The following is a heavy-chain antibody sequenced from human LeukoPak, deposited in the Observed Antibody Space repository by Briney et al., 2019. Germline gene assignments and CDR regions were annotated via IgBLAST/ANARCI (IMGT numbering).Heavy chain of an antibody. CDR1: GFTLTTYS. CDR2: ISSSSSPI. D-gene: IGHD2-2*01. Sequence: GGSLRLSCAASGFTLTTYSMNWVRQAPGKGLEWVSFISSSSSPIFYADSVKGRFTISRDNAKNSLYLQMNSLRAEDTAVYYCARKYCSSTSCYFTNMDVWGKGTTVTVSS. CDR3: ARKYCSSTSCYFTNMDV. V-gene: IGHV3-48*01. J-gene: IGHJ6*03.